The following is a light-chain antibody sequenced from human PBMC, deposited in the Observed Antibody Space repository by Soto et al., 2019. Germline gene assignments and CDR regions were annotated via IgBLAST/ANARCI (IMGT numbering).Light chain of an antibody. V-gene: IGKV3-20*01. CDR3: QQYGSSPRT. CDR2: GAS. CDR1: QSVSSSY. J-gene: IGKJ1*01. Sequence: IVLTQSPATLSLSPGERATLSCRASQSVSSSYLAWYQQKPGQAPRLLIYGASSRATGIPDRFSGSGSGTDFTLTISRLEPEDFAVYYCQQYGSSPRTFAQGTKVDI.